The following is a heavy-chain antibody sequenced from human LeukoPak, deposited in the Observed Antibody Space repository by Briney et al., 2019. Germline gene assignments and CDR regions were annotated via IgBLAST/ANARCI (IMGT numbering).Heavy chain of an antibody. CDR3: ARDELYEGSSGYLSAFGY. D-gene: IGHD3-22*01. J-gene: IGHJ4*02. CDR2: IIPILGIA. V-gene: IGHV1-69*04. CDR1: GGTFSSYA. Sequence: SVKVSCKASGGTFSSYAISWVRQAPGQGLEWMGRIIPILGIANYAQKFQGGVTITADKSTSTAYMELSSLRSEDTAVYYCARDELYEGSSGYLSAFGYWGQGTLVTVSS.